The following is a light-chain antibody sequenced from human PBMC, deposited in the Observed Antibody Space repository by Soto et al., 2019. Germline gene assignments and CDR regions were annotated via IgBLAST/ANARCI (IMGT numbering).Light chain of an antibody. J-gene: IGKJ4*01. Sequence: EIVMTQSPATLSVSPGERATLSCRASQSVSSNLAWYQQKPGQAPRLLIYGASTRATGIPARFSGSGSGTEFTFTISSLQSEDFAVYYCQHFNNWPQVTFGGGTKVDIK. V-gene: IGKV3-15*01. CDR3: QHFNNWPQVT. CDR1: QSVSSN. CDR2: GAS.